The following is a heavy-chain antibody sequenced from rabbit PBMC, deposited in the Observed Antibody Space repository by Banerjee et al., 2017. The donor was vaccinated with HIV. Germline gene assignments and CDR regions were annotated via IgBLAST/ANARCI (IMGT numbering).Heavy chain of an antibody. CDR3: ARDFSGSHYYKDL. CDR2: IYAGSGGGT. CDR1: GFSFSGGYW. Sequence: QEQLEESGGDMVKPGASLTLTCTASGFSFSGGYWICWVRQAPGKGLEWIACIYAGSGGGTHYASWARGRFTISKTSSTTVTLHMTSLTAADTATYFCARDFSGSHYYKDLWGPGTLVTVS. V-gene: IGHV1S45*01. D-gene: IGHD1-1*01. J-gene: IGHJ4*01.